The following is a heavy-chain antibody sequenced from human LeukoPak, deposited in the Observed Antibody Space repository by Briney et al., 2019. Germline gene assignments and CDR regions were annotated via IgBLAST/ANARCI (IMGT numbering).Heavy chain of an antibody. Sequence: GGSLRLSCAASGFTFSSYWMSWVRQAPGKGLEWVAHIKQDRSEKYYVDSVKGRFTISRDNAKNSLYLQMNSLRAEDTAVYYCARARTRGYSGYGEGYWGQGTLVTVTS. V-gene: IGHV3-7*03. CDR3: ARARTRGYSGYGEGY. D-gene: IGHD5-12*01. CDR1: GFTFSSYW. CDR2: IKQDRSEK. J-gene: IGHJ4*02.